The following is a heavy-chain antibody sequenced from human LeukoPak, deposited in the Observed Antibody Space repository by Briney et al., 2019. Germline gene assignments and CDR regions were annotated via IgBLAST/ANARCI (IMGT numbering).Heavy chain of an antibody. V-gene: IGHV4-4*07. CDR1: GGSISSYY. Sequence: SETLSLTCTVSGGSISSYYGTWIRQPAGKGLEWIGRISTSGNTYYNPSLKSRLTMSVDTSKNQFSLKLSSVTAADTAVYYCARGTRYCSGDSCQNWFDPWGQGTLVTVSS. D-gene: IGHD2-15*01. CDR2: ISTSGNT. J-gene: IGHJ5*02. CDR3: ARGTRYCSGDSCQNWFDP.